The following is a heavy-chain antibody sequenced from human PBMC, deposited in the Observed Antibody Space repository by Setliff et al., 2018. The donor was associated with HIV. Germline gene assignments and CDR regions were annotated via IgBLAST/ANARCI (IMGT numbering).Heavy chain of an antibody. V-gene: IGHV1-69*13. CDR2: IIPIFGTA. CDR1: GGTFSSYV. D-gene: IGHD6-13*01. CDR3: AREGQQQLANSFDY. J-gene: IGHJ4*02. Sequence: GASVKVSCKVSGGTFSSYVISWVRQAPGQGLEWMGGIIPIFGTANYAQKFQGRVTITADESTSTAYMELSSLRSEDTAVYYCAREGQQQLANSFDYWGQGTLVTVSS.